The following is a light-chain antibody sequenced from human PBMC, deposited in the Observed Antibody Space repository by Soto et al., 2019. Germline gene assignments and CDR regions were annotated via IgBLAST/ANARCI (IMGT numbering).Light chain of an antibody. J-gene: IGKJ1*01. Sequence: AIQMTQFPSSLSASVGDRVTITCRASQDIRSDLGWYQQRPGKAPELLIYTTSSLQDGVPSRFSGSGSGTDFTLTIDSLQAEDVAVYYCQQYYTTPTWTFGQGTKVEV. CDR1: QDIRSD. CDR2: TTS. V-gene: IGKV1-6*01. CDR3: QQYYTTPTWT.